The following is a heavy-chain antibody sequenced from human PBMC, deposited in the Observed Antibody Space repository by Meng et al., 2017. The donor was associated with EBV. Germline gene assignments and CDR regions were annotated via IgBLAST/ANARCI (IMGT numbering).Heavy chain of an antibody. Sequence: QGRLQESGPGLVKPSGTLSLTYAVSGGSISSSNWWSWVRQPPGKGLEWIGEIYHSGSTNYNPSLKSRVTISVDKSKNQFSLKLSSVTAADTAVYYCARRSLDYYDSSGFDYWGQGTLVTVFS. V-gene: IGHV4-4*02. CDR3: ARRSLDYYDSSGFDY. J-gene: IGHJ4*02. CDR2: IYHSGST. D-gene: IGHD3-22*01. CDR1: GGSISSSNW.